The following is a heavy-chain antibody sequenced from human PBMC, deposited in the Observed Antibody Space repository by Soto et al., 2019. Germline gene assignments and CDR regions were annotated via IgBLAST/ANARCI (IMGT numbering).Heavy chain of an antibody. CDR1: GGSISSSNW. CDR2: IYHSGST. V-gene: IGHV4-4*02. D-gene: IGHD3-22*01. CDR3: ARVRRYYDSSGYYYFSNFHY. Sequence: PSETLSLTCAVSGGSISSSNWWSWVRQPPGKGLEWIGEIYHSGSTNYNPSLKSRVTISVDKSKNQFSLKLTSVTAADTAVYYCARVRRYYDSSGYYYFSNFHYWGQGTLVTVSS. J-gene: IGHJ4*02.